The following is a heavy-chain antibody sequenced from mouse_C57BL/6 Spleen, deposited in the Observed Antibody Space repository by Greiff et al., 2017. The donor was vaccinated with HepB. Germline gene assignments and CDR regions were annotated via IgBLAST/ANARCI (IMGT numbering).Heavy chain of an antibody. J-gene: IGHJ2*01. CDR2: IHPNSGST. CDR1: GYTFTSYW. D-gene: IGHD3-1*01. V-gene: IGHV1-64*01. Sequence: QVQLKQPGAELVKPGASVKLSCKASGYTFTSYWMHWVKQRPGQGLEWIGMIHPNSGSTNYNEKFKSKATLTVDKSSSTAYMQLSSLTSEDSAVYYCARWANRYYFDYWGQGTTLTVSS. CDR3: ARWANRYYFDY.